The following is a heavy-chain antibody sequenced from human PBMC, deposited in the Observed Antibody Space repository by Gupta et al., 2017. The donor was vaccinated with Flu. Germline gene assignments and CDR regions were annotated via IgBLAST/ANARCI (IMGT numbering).Heavy chain of an antibody. V-gene: IGHV3-49*04. CDR2: AGTARYGGTT. CDR1: GFNFHEYT. CDR3: TRAGYGDFVYYY. J-gene: IGHJ4*02. D-gene: IGHD4-17*01. Sequence: EVYLEESGGGLVQPGRSLTLSCTGSGFNFHEYTLAWVRQAAGQGLEWVGFAGTARYGGTTDFATSVKDRFNISRDDSRSTVYLHMHNLQTDDTAVYYCTRAGYGDFVYYYWGQGTQVTVSS.